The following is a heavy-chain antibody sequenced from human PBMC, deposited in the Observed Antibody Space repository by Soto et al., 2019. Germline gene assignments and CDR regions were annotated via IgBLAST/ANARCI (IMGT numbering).Heavy chain of an antibody. Sequence: GASLKISCKGSGYNYISYWIGWVRQVPGKGLEWMGIVSAGESDTRYRPSFEGQLIISADMSLTTAFLQSSSLKASATALRYWARSSDSGWPYFFDYCGQGTRGTVAS. CDR2: VSAGESDT. D-gene: IGHD6-19*01. V-gene: IGHV5-51*01. J-gene: IGHJ4*02. CDR3: ARSSDSGWPYFFDY. CDR1: GYNYISYW.